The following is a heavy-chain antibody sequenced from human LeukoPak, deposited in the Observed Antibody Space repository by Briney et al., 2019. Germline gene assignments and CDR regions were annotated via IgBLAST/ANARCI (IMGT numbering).Heavy chain of an antibody. D-gene: IGHD3-22*01. CDR3: ARKTFYYDSSGYYYAAFDI. J-gene: IGHJ3*02. Sequence: SETLSLTCTVSGGSISSYYWSWIRQPPGKGLEWLGYIYYSGSTNYNPSLKSRVTISVDTSKNQFSLKLSSVTAADTAVYYCARKTFYYDSSGYYYAAFDIWGQGTMVTVSS. CDR2: IYYSGST. CDR1: GGSISSYY. V-gene: IGHV4-59*01.